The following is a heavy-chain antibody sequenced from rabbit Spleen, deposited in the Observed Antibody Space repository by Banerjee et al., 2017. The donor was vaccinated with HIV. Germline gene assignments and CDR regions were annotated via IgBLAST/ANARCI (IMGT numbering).Heavy chain of an antibody. Sequence: QSLEESGGDLVKPGASLTLTCTASGFSFNSYYMSWVRQAPGKGLEWIACIYTGSSGTTYYASWAKGRFTISKTSTTVTLQMTSLTVADTATYFCARDDTGDGVFYSNLWGPGTLVTVS. CDR1: GFSFNSYY. D-gene: IGHD3-1*01. V-gene: IGHV1S40*01. CDR2: IYTGSSGTT. J-gene: IGHJ4*01. CDR3: ARDDTGDGVFYSNL.